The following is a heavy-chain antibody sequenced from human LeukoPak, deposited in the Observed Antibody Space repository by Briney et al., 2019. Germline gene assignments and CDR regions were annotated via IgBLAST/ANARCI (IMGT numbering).Heavy chain of an antibody. J-gene: IGHJ4*02. V-gene: IGHV1-69*02. CDR3: ASLVGATRYFDY. Sequence: SVKVSCKASGGTFSSYTISWVRQPPGQGLEWMGRIIPILGIANYAQKFQGRVTITADKSTSTAYMELRSLRSEDTAVYDCASLVGATRYFDYWGQGTRVTVSS. CDR2: IIPILGIA. CDR1: GGTFSSYT. D-gene: IGHD1-26*01.